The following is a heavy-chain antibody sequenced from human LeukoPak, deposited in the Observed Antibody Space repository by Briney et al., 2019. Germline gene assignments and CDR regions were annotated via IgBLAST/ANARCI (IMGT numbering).Heavy chain of an antibody. CDR1: GFTFSSYA. CDR2: ISSSSSYI. D-gene: IGHD5-18*01. Sequence: GGSLRLSCSASGFTFSSYAMHWVRQAPGKGLEWVSSISSSSSYIYYADSVKGRFTISRDNAKNSLYLQMNSLRAEDTAVYYCARDGGYSYGYGMDVWGKGTTVTVSS. V-gene: IGHV3-21*01. J-gene: IGHJ6*04. CDR3: ARDGGYSYGYGMDV.